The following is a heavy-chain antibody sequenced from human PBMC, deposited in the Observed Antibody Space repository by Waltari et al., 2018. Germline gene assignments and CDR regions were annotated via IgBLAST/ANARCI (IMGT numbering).Heavy chain of an antibody. V-gene: IGHV1-46*02. D-gene: IGHD2-21*01. J-gene: IGHJ6*02. CDR2: INPSGGST. CDR3: ALDTGALWMDV. Sequence: QVQLVQSGAEVKQPGASVKISCQTVEYPLHSSYIHWVRKAPGEGLEWMGIINPSGGSTIYAQKFQGRVTMTRDTSTSTVYMELSSLRSEDTAVYYCALDTGALWMDVWGQGTTVTVSS. CDR1: EYPLHSSY.